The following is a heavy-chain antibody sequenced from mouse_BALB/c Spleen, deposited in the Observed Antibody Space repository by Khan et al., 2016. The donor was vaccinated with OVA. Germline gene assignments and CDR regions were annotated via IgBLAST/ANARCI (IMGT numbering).Heavy chain of an antibody. J-gene: IGHJ3*01. V-gene: IGHV1S136*01. CDR2: INPYSYDN. Sequence: VQLKESGPELVKPGASVKMSCKASGYTFTSYVMHWVKQKHGQGLEWIGYINPYSYDNKYNETFKGKATLTSDKSSSTASMELSSLTSEDSAVYYCVRALYYYGSSYEGVAYWGQGTLVTVSA. D-gene: IGHD1-1*01. CDR3: VRALYYYGSSYEGVAY. CDR1: GYTFTSYV.